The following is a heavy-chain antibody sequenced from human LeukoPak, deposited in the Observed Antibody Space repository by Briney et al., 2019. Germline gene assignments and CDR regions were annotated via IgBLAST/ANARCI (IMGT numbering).Heavy chain of an antibody. D-gene: IGHD5-18*01. CDR2: IYYSGST. Sequence: PSETLSLTCTVSGASISSSYWSWIRQPPGKGLEWIGYIYYSGSTNYNPSLKSRVTISVDTSKNQFSLKLSSVTAADTAVYYCARSRYKAGSLDFWGQGTLVTVSS. CDR1: GASISSSY. V-gene: IGHV4-59*12. CDR3: ARSRYKAGSLDF. J-gene: IGHJ4*02.